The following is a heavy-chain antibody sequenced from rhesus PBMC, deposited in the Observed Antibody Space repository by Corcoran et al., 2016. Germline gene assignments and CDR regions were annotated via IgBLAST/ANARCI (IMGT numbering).Heavy chain of an antibody. D-gene: IGHD3-16*01. V-gene: IGHV4-127*01. CDR1: GYSISSGYG. J-gene: IGHJ4*01. CDR3: ARGSYYFGY. Sequence: QVQLQESGPGLVKPSETLSLTCAVSGYSISSGYGWGWTRQPPGKGLEWIGQIYGGSGSTYYNPSLKSRVTVSKDTSKNQFSLKLSSVTAADTAVYYCARGSYYFGYWGQGVLVTVSS. CDR2: IYGGSGST.